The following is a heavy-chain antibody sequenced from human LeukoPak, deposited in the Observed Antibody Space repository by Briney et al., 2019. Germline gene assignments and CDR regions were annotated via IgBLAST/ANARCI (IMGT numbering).Heavy chain of an antibody. CDR2: INYRGST. D-gene: IGHD1-26*01. J-gene: IGHJ4*02. V-gene: IGHV4-39*07. CDR3: ARGRVVGATQFDY. CDR1: GGSITSRSNY. Sequence: QSSETLSLTCTVSGGSITSRSNYWGWIRQPPGKGLEWFVSINYRGSTYYNPSRKSRVTISVDTSKNQFSLKLNSVTAADTAVYYCARGRVVGATQFDYWGQGTLVTVSS.